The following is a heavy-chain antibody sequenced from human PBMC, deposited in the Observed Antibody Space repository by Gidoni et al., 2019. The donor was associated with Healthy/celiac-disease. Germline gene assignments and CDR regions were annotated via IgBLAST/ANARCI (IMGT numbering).Heavy chain of an antibody. D-gene: IGHD4-17*01. V-gene: IGHV3-74*01. CDR2: INSDGSST. Sequence: EVQLVEPGGGLVQPGGSLRLSCAASGFTFSSYWMHWVRQAPGKGLVWVSRINSDGSSTSYADSVKGRFTISRDNAKNTLYLQMNSLRAEDTAVYYCARETTVVTLFSSGFDYWGQGTLVTVSS. J-gene: IGHJ4*02. CDR1: GFTFSSYW. CDR3: ARETTVVTLFSSGFDY.